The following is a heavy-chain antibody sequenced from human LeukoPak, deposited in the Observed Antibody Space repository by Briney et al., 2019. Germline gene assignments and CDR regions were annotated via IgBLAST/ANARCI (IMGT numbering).Heavy chain of an antibody. Sequence: ASVKVPCKASGYTFTNYAISWVRQAPGQGLEWMGWISDGNTKYAQKFQGRVTMTTDTFTSTAYMELRSLRSDDTAVYYCARRNEWLQAYFDYWGQGTLVTVSS. CDR2: ISDGNT. D-gene: IGHD5-24*01. J-gene: IGHJ4*02. V-gene: IGHV1-18*01. CDR3: ARRNEWLQAYFDY. CDR1: GYTFTNYA.